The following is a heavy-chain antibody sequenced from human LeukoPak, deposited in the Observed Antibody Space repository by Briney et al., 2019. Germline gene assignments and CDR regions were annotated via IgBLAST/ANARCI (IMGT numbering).Heavy chain of an antibody. Sequence: PGGSLRLSYAVSGFPFSSYGMHWVRQAPGKGLEWVAVISYDGSNKYYADSVKGRFTISRDNSKNTLYLQMNSLRAEDTAVYYCATNLREYSYGYYFDYWGQGTLVTVSS. CDR3: ATNLREYSYGYYFDY. D-gene: IGHD5-18*01. CDR1: GFPFSSYG. CDR2: ISYDGSNK. J-gene: IGHJ4*02. V-gene: IGHV3-30*03.